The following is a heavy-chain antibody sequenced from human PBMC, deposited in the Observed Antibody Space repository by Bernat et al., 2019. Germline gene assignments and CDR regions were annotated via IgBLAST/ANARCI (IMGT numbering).Heavy chain of an antibody. CDR3: ATRYCSSTSCYEGYYYYYYMEV. J-gene: IGHJ6*03. V-gene: IGHV1-18*01. CDR2: ISAYNGNT. Sequence: QVQLVQSGAEVKKPGASVKVSCKASGYTFTSYGISWVRQAPGQGLEWMGWISAYNGNTNYAQKLQGRVTMTTDTSTSTAYMELRSMRSDDTAVYYCATRYCSSTSCYEGYYYYYYMEVWGKGTTVTVSS. D-gene: IGHD2-2*01. CDR1: GYTFTSYG.